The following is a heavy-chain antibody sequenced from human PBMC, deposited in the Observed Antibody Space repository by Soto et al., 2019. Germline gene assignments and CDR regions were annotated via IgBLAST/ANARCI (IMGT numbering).Heavy chain of an antibody. D-gene: IGHD3-10*01. CDR3: ARGLFSETSYSGGWYYFDN. CDR2: IYNSATT. CDR1: GGSISTGGYY. Sequence: SETLSLTCTVSGGSISTGGYYWSWIRQHPGKGLEWIGYIYNSATTYYNPSLKSRVTISVDTSKNQFSLKLSSVTAADTAVYYCARGLFSETSYSGGWYYFDNWSQGTLVTVSS. V-gene: IGHV4-31*03. J-gene: IGHJ4*02.